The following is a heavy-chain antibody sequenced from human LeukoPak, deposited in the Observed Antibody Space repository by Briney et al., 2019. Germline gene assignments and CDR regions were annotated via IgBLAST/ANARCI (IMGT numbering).Heavy chain of an antibody. V-gene: IGHV3-48*01. CDR1: GFTFSSYS. CDR2: ISISSGTI. D-gene: IGHD3-10*01. Sequence: GGSLRLSCAASGFTFSSYSMNWVRQAPGKGLEWISYISISSGTIHYADSVKGRFTISRDNAKDSLYPQMNSLRAEDTAVYYCAKRRALFGELLSCFDYWGQGTLVTVSS. CDR3: AKRRALFGELLSCFDY. J-gene: IGHJ4*02.